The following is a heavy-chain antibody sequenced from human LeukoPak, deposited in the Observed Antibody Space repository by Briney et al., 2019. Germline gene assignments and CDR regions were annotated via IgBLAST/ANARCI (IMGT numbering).Heavy chain of an antibody. D-gene: IGHD5-12*01. J-gene: IGHJ4*02. Sequence: GGSLRLSCAASGFTFSNYWMHWVRQAPGKGLEWVAVISYDGSNKYYADSVKGRFTISRDNSKNTLYLQMNSLRAEDTAVYYCARGHSGYELALVYWGQGTLVTVSS. V-gene: IGHV3-30*03. CDR3: ARGHSGYELALVY. CDR2: ISYDGSNK. CDR1: GFTFSNYW.